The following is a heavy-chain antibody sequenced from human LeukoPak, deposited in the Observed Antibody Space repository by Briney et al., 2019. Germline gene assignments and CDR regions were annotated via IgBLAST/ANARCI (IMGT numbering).Heavy chain of an antibody. Sequence: GRSLRLSCAASGFTFSSYAMHWVRQAPGKGLEWVAVISYDGSNKYYADSVKGRFTISRDNSKNTLYLQMNSLRAEDTAVYYCARDSQATVRTLGYWGQGTLVTVSS. D-gene: IGHD4-17*01. CDR3: ARDSQATVRTLGY. J-gene: IGHJ4*02. CDR1: GFTFSSYA. V-gene: IGHV3-30*04. CDR2: ISYDGSNK.